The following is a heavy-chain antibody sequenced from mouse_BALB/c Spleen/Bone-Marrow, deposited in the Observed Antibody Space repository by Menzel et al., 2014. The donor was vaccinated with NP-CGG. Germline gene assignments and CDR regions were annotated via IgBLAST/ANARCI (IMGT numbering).Heavy chain of an antibody. D-gene: IGHD2-10*02. Sequence: VQLHQSGAELVRPGSSVKISCKASGYPFSSYWMNWVKQRPGQGLEWIGQIYPGDGETNYNGKFKGNATLTADKSSSTAYMQLISLTSEDSAVYFCARKYGDYWGQGTTLTVSS. J-gene: IGHJ2*01. V-gene: IGHV1-80*01. CDR2: IYPGDGET. CDR1: GYPFSSYW. CDR3: ARKYGDY.